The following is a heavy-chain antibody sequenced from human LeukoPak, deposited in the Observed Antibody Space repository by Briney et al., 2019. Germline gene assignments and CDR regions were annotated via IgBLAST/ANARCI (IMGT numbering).Heavy chain of an antibody. CDR2: IWYDGGDK. CDR3: ARDRYDYVWGSYRYTTFIDY. D-gene: IGHD3-16*02. V-gene: IGHV3-33*01. J-gene: IGHJ4*02. Sequence: GGSLRLSCAASGFTFSSFGMHWVRQAPGKGLEWVAIIWYDGGDKYYADSVKGRFTVSRDNSKNTLHLQVNSLRAEDTAVYYCARDRYDYVWGSYRYTTFIDYWGQGTLVTVSS. CDR1: GFTFSSFG.